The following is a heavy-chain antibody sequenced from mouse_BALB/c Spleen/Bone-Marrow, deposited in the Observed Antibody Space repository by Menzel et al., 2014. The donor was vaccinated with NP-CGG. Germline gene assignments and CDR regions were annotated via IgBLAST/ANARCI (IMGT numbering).Heavy chain of an antibody. D-gene: IGHD2-14*01. CDR3: TRSRYGDY. Sequence: EVQGVESGPELVKPGASVKISCKTSGYTFTDYTMHWVEQSHGKSLEWIGHINPNIGGTNYNQKFKGKATLTLDKSSRTAYMELRSLTSEDSAVYYCTRSRYGDYWGQGTTLTVSS. CDR1: GYTFTDYT. CDR2: INPNIGGT. J-gene: IGHJ2*01. V-gene: IGHV1-18*01.